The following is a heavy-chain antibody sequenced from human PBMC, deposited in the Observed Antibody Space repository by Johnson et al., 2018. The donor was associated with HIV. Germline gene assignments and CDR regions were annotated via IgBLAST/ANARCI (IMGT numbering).Heavy chain of an antibody. CDR1: GFTFSNYA. Sequence: VQLVESGGGVVQPGRSLRLSCAASGFTFSNYAMTWVRQAPGKGLEWVSGISGSGGSTYYADFVKGRFTISRDSSKNTLYLQMNSLRAEDTAVYYCARDLDLREDLAFDIWGQGTMVTVSS. J-gene: IGHJ3*02. V-gene: IGHV3-23*04. D-gene: IGHD1-1*01. CDR3: ARDLDLREDLAFDI. CDR2: ISGSGGST.